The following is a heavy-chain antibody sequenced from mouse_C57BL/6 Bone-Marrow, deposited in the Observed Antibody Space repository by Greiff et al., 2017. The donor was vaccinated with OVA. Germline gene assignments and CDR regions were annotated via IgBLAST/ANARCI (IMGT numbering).Heavy chain of an antibody. CDR3: ARWVIYYDYDRGLAY. Sequence: EVQLQQSVAELVRPGASVKLSCTASGFNIKNTYMHWVKQRPEQGLEWIGRIDPANGNTNYAPKFQGKATITADTSSNTAYLQLSSLTSEDTAIYYWARWVIYYDYDRGLAYWGQGTLVTVSA. CDR2: IDPANGNT. V-gene: IGHV14-3*01. D-gene: IGHD2-4*01. J-gene: IGHJ3*01. CDR1: GFNIKNTY.